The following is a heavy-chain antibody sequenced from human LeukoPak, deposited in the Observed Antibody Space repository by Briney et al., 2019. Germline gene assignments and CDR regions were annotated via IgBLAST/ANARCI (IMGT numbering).Heavy chain of an antibody. CDR3: ARRSGYTSGYRVVSWFDP. Sequence: GGSLRLSCAASGFTVSSNYVSWVRQAPGKGLEWVSVIYSGGSTYYADSVKGRFTISRHNSKNTLYLQMNSLRAEDTAVYYCARRSGYTSGYRVVSWFDPWGQGTLVTVSS. J-gene: IGHJ5*02. V-gene: IGHV3-53*04. CDR1: GFTVSSNY. CDR2: IYSGGST. D-gene: IGHD5-18*01.